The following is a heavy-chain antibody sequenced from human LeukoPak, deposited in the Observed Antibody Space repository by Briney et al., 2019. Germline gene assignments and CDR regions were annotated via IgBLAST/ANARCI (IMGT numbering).Heavy chain of an antibody. J-gene: IGHJ4*02. CDR1: GYTFASYD. Sequence: ASMKVSCKASGYTFASYDINWVRQAAGQGLECMGWMNPNSGNTGYAQKFQGRVTMTRNTSISTAYMELNNLRSQDTAVYYCARAGERPMRYFDYWGQGARVTVSP. CDR3: ARAGERPMRYFDY. V-gene: IGHV1-8*01. CDR2: MNPNSGNT. D-gene: IGHD3-16*01.